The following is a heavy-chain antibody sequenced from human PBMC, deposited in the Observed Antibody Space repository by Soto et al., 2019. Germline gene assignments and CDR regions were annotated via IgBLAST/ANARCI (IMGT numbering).Heavy chain of an antibody. Sequence: VESLKISCNGSGDSFNNYWVGGVAQMPGKGLEWMGIIYPGDSETRYNPSFQGQVTISADRSISTAYLQWSRLWASDTAMYYCARQLMSYGMDVWGQGTTVTVSS. CDR3: ARQLMSYGMDV. CDR2: IYPGDSET. D-gene: IGHD3-10*02. CDR1: GDSFNNYW. V-gene: IGHV5-51*01. J-gene: IGHJ6*02.